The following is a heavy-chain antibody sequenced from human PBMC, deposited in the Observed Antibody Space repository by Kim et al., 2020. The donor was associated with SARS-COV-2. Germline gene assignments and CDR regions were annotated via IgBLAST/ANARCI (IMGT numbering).Heavy chain of an antibody. D-gene: IGHD3-10*01. CDR1: GFTFSSYE. CDR3: ARDYYGSGSYYNGNDY. Sequence: GGSLRLSCAASGFTFSSYEMNWVRQAPGKGLEWVSYISSSGSTIYYADSVKGRFTISRDNAKNSLYLQMNSLRAEDTAVYYCARDYYGSGSYYNGNDYWGQGTLVTVSS. V-gene: IGHV3-48*03. J-gene: IGHJ4*02. CDR2: ISSSGSTI.